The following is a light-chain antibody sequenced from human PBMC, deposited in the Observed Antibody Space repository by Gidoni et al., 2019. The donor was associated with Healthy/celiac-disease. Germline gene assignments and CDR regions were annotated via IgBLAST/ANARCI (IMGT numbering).Light chain of an antibody. V-gene: IGKV3-20*01. CDR2: GAS. CDR3: QQYGISYT. J-gene: IGKJ2*01. Sequence: ENVLTQSPGTLSLSPGERATIYCRASQSVSSSDLAWYQQKPGQAPRLLIYGASSRATGIPDMFSGSGSGTDFTFTISRLEPEDFAVYYCQQYGISYTFXQXTKLXIK. CDR1: QSVSSSD.